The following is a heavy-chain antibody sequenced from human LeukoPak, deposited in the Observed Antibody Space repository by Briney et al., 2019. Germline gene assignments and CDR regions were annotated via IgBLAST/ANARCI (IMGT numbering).Heavy chain of an antibody. CDR2: INTDGSST. V-gene: IGHV3-74*01. CDR1: GFTFSSYW. J-gene: IGHJ4*02. CDR3: GRDDMAVAGDY. D-gene: IGHD6-19*01. Sequence: GGSLRLSCAASGFTFSSYWMHWVRQAPGKGLVWVSRINTDGSSTNYADSVKGRFTISRDNAKNTLYLQMNSPRAEDTAVYYCGRDDMAVAGDYWGQGTLVTVSS.